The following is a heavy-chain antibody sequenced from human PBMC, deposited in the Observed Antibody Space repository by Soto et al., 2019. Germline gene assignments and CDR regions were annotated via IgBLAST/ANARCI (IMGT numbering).Heavy chain of an antibody. V-gene: IGHV4-34*01. Sequence: SETLSLTCAVYGGSFSGYYWSWIRQPPGKGLEWIGEINHSGSTNYNPSLKSRVTISVDTSKNQFSLKLSSVTAADTAVYYCARGGGIVVVPAASNWFDPWGQGTLVTV. CDR3: ARGGGIVVVPAASNWFDP. J-gene: IGHJ5*02. CDR1: GGSFSGYY. D-gene: IGHD2-2*01. CDR2: INHSGST.